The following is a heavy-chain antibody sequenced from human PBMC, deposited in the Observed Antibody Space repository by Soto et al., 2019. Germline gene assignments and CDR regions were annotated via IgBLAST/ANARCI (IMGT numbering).Heavy chain of an antibody. V-gene: IGHV3-23*01. J-gene: IGHJ4*02. CDR2: IFCSEDST. CDR1: GFTFSNYA. Sequence: GXSLRLSCAASGFTFSNYALSWVLQAPGQGLERVSAIFCSEDSTYYTDPVKGRFTISRDNSKNTLFLKMNSLRADDTAVYYCAKNRGSGSPAPDYWGQGTLVTAPQ. D-gene: IGHD1-26*01. CDR3: AKNRGSGSPAPDY.